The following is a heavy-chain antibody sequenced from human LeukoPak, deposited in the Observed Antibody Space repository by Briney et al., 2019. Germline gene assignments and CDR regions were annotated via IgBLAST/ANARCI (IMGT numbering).Heavy chain of an antibody. J-gene: IGHJ4*02. V-gene: IGHV3-21*01. CDR1: GFIFSSYS. CDR3: ARDSDIYYFDY. D-gene: IGHD2-15*01. Sequence: PGGSLRLSCAASGFIFSSYSMNWVRQAPGKGLEWVSSISSSSSYIYYADSAKGRFTISRQNAKHSLYLQMNSLRAQDTAVYYCARDSDIYYFDYWGQGTLVTVSS. CDR2: ISSSSSYI.